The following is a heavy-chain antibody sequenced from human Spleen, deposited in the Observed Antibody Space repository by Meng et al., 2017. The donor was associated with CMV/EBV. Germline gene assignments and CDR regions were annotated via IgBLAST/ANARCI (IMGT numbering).Heavy chain of an antibody. CDR2: IMFGRP. V-gene: IGHV1-2*02. Sequence: ASVKVSCKTSGYTFTGYYIHWVRQAPGHGPEWMGGIMFGRPQYALRFQGRVTITTDESTATTYMEMSGLRFDDTAVYFCARGGIVNLYYFDYWGQGTLVTVSS. CDR1: GYTFTGYY. CDR3: ARGGIVNLYYFDY. J-gene: IGHJ4*02. D-gene: IGHD1-26*01.